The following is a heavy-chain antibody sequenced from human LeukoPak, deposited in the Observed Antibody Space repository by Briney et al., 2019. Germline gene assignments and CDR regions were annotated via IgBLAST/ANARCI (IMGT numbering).Heavy chain of an antibody. D-gene: IGHD1-14*01. V-gene: IGHV4-59*01. CDR1: GGSITSYY. CDR3: ARASTTFDD. CDR2: VSDGGRT. J-gene: IGHJ4*02. Sequence: PSETLSLTXSVSGGSITSYYWSWIRQPPGKGLEWIGHVSDGGRTNYSPSLRSRVSISVDTSKNQFSLKLNSVTAADTAVYFCARASTTFDDWGQGTLVTVSS.